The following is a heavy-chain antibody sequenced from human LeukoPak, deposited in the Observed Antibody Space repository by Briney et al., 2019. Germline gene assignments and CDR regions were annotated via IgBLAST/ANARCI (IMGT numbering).Heavy chain of an antibody. CDR2: IYYSGST. V-gene: IGHV4-30-4*07. D-gene: IGHD3-22*01. J-gene: IGHJ3*02. Sequence: SETLSLTCAVSGGSISSGGYSWSWIRQPPGKGLEWIGYIYYSGSTYYNPSLKSRVTMSVDSSKNQFSLKLRSVTAADTAVYYCARDRYYYDSSSYFSAFDTWGQGTMVTVSS. CDR3: ARDRYYYDSSSYFSAFDT. CDR1: GGSISSGGYS.